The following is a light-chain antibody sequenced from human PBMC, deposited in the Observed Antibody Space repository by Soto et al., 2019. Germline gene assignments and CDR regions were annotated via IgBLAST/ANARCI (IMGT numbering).Light chain of an antibody. Sequence: QSVLTQPASLSGSPGQSITISCTGTSSDIGAYDYVSWFQQHPGKAPKLMISEVNNRPSGVSNRFSGSKSGNTASLTVSGLQAEDEVDYYCSSYAGSNNFVVFGSATKVTV. V-gene: IGLV2-14*01. CDR2: EVN. CDR1: SSDIGAYDY. J-gene: IGLJ1*01. CDR3: SSYAGSNNFVV.